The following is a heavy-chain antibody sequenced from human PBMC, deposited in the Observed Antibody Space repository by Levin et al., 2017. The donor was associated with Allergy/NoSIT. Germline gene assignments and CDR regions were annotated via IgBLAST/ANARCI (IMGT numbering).Heavy chain of an antibody. Sequence: SCAASGFTFSSYAMSWVRQAPGKGLEWVSAISGSGGSTYYADSVKGRFTISRDNSKNTLYLQMNSLRAEDTAVYYCAKGSLWFGEFEGGYDYWGQGTLVTVSS. J-gene: IGHJ4*02. V-gene: IGHV3-23*01. CDR1: GFTFSSYA. CDR3: AKGSLWFGEFEGGYDY. D-gene: IGHD3-10*01. CDR2: ISGSGGST.